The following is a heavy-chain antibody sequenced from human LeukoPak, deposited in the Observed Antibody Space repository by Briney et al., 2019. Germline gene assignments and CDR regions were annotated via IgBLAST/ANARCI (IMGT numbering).Heavy chain of an antibody. CDR2: IKSKTDGGTT. J-gene: IGHJ4*02. V-gene: IGHV3-15*01. CDR3: TTKHGATIDY. Sequence: GGSLRLSCAASGFTFSNAWMSWVRQAPGKGLEWVGRIKSKTDGGTTDLAEPVKGRFTISRDDSKNTLYVQMNSLKTEDTAVYYCTTKHGATIDYWGQGALVTGSS. CDR1: GFTFSNAW. D-gene: IGHD1-26*01.